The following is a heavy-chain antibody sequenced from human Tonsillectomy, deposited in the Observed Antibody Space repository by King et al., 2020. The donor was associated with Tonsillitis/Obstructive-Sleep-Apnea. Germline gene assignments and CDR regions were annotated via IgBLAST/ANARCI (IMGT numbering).Heavy chain of an antibody. V-gene: IGHV5-51*01. J-gene: IGHJ4*02. CDR3: ARLGDSSSFVSLDYFDY. CDR1: GYRFSSSW. CDR2: IYPGDSDT. Sequence: VQLVESGAEVKKSGESLKISCEGSGYRFSSSWIGWMRQMPGKGLDWMGIIYPGDSDTRYSPSFQGLVTISADKSIIPAYLQWSSLKASETAMYYCARLGDSSSFVSLDYFDYWGQGTLVTVSS. D-gene: IGHD6-6*01.